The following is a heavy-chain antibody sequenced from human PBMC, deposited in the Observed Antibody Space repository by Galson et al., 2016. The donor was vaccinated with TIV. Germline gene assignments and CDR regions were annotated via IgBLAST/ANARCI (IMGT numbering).Heavy chain of an antibody. J-gene: IGHJ1*01. CDR3: ARGACTDTTCNLWLTF. CDR1: GYIFTGYY. V-gene: IGHV1-2*02. D-gene: IGHD2-8*02. CDR2: SNTSRGFA. Sequence: SVKVACKAFGYIFTGYYFHWVRQAPGQGLEWMGWSNTSRGFASYAPNFQGRLTLFRDTSTNTAYLDLSRLASDDTATYYCARGACTDTTCNLWLTFWCQGSLVTVSS.